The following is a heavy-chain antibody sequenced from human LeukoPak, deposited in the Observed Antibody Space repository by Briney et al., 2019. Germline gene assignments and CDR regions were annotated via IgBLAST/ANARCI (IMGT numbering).Heavy chain of an antibody. CDR2: IWHDGRNE. J-gene: IGHJ4*02. Sequence: GGSLRVSCAASGFIFSNYAMHWVRQAPGKGLEWVAVIWHDGRNEYYADSVKGRFTISRDTSKNTLYLQMNSLRVEDTAVYYCARGYCYDLSVTLDYWGQGTLVTVSS. CDR1: GFIFSNYA. D-gene: IGHD3-22*01. CDR3: ARGYCYDLSVTLDY. V-gene: IGHV3-33*01.